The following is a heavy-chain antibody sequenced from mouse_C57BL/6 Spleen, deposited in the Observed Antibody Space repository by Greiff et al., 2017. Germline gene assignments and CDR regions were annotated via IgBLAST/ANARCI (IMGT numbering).Heavy chain of an antibody. D-gene: IGHD1-1*01. CDR3: ARANDGPYYFDY. J-gene: IGHJ2*01. Sequence: VQLQQSGPELVKPGASVKISCKASGYAFSSSWMNWVKQRPGKGLEWIGRIYPGDGDTNYNGKFKGKATLTEDKSSSTADMQLSSLTSEDSAVYFCARANDGPYYFDYWGQGTTLTVSS. CDR1: GYAFSSSW. CDR2: IYPGDGDT. V-gene: IGHV1-82*01.